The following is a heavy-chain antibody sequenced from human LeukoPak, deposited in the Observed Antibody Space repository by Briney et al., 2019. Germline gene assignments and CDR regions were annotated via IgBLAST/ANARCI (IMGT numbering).Heavy chain of an antibody. CDR1: GDSVSSNRAT. Sequence: SQTLSLTCAISGDSVSSNRATWNWIRQPPSGGLEWLGRTYYRSEWRNDYAVSVKSRITINSDTSKNQFSLLLNSVTPDDTAVYYCARGITWGYSHGYLRDGYYDLWGRGTLVTVFS. CDR3: ARGITWGYSHGYLRDGYYDL. D-gene: IGHD5-18*01. V-gene: IGHV6-1*01. CDR2: TYYRSEWRN. J-gene: IGHJ2*01.